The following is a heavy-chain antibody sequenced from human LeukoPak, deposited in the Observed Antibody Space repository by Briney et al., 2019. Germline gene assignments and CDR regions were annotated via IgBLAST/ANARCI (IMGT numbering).Heavy chain of an antibody. CDR1: GGSISGYY. Sequence: SETLSLTCTVSGGSISGYYWSWIRQPPGKGLEWIGYIYYSGSTNYNPSLKSRVTISVDTSKNQFSLKLSSVTAADTAVYYCARSYGDYELGYYFDYWGQGTLVTVSS. CDR2: IYYSGST. D-gene: IGHD4-17*01. CDR3: ARSYGDYELGYYFDY. V-gene: IGHV4-59*01. J-gene: IGHJ4*02.